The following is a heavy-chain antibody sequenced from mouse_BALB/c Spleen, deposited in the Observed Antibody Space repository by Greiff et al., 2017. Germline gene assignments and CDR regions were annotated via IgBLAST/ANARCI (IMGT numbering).Heavy chain of an antibody. CDR1: GYTFSSYW. V-gene: IGHV1-9*01. CDR3: ARRRTRQLGLFYYAMDY. Sequence: QVQLQQSGAELMKPGASVKISCKATGYTFSSYWIEWVKQRPGHGLEWIGEILPGSGSTNYNEKFKGKATFTADTSSNTAYMQLSSLTSEDSAVYYCARRRTRQLGLFYYAMDYWGQGTSVTVSS. CDR2: ILPGSGST. J-gene: IGHJ4*01. D-gene: IGHD3-2*01.